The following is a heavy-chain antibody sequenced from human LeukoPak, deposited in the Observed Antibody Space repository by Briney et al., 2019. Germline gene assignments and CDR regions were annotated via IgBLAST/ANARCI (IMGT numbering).Heavy chain of an antibody. CDR3: AKGGLGFED. Sequence: GRSLRLSCAASGFTFSSCGMHWVRQAPGKGLEWVAVIWYDGSNKYYADSVKGRFTISRDNSKNTLYLQMNSLRAEDTAVYYCAKGGLGFEDWGQGTLVTVSS. D-gene: IGHD6-6*01. J-gene: IGHJ4*02. CDR2: IWYDGSNK. V-gene: IGHV3-33*06. CDR1: GFTFSSCG.